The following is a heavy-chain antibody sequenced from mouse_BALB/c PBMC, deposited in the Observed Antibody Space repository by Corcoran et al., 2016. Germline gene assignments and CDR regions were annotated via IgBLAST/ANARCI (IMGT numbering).Heavy chain of an antibody. J-gene: IGHJ3*01. CDR2: INTYTGEP. CDR3: ARDPAWFAY. CDR1: GYTFTNYG. Sequence: QIQLVQSGPELKKPGETVKISCKASGYTFTNYGMNWVKQAPGKGLKWMGWINTYTGEPTYADDFKGRFAFSLEISASTAYLQINNLKNEDMATYFCARDPAWFAYWGQGTLVTVSA. V-gene: IGHV9-1*02.